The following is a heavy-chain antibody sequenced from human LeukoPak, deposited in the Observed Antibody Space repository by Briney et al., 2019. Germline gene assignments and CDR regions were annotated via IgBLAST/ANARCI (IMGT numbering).Heavy chain of an antibody. CDR1: GFTFSSYA. V-gene: IGHV3-23*01. CDR3: ARIDYYDSSGYPFH. J-gene: IGHJ4*02. D-gene: IGHD3-22*01. CDR2: ISGSGGST. Sequence: SGGSLRLSCAASGFTFSSYAMSWVRQAPGKGLEWVSAISGSGGSTYYADSVKGRFTISRDNSKNTLYLQMNSLRAEDTAVYYCARIDYYDSSGYPFHWGQGTLVTVSS.